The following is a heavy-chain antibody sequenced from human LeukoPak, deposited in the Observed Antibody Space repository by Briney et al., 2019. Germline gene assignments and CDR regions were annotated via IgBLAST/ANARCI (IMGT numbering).Heavy chain of an antibody. V-gene: IGHV3-23*01. J-gene: IGHJ4*02. CDR3: ARGPSYYYGSGSKNPQDY. CDR1: GFTVSSNY. CDR2: ISGSGGST. D-gene: IGHD3-10*01. Sequence: GGSLRLSCAASGFTVSSNYMSWVRQAPGKGLEWVSAISGSGGSTYYADSVKGRFTISRDNSKNTLYLQMNSLRSEDTAVYYCARGPSYYYGSGSKNPQDYWGQGTLVTVSS.